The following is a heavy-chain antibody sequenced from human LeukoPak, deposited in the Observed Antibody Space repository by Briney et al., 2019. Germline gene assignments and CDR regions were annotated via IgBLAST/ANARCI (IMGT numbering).Heavy chain of an antibody. V-gene: IGHV3-23*01. CDR1: GFTFSSYA. J-gene: IGHJ5*02. CDR3: AKDSSSWYIGWFDP. D-gene: IGHD6-13*01. CDR2: ISGSGSST. Sequence: GGSLRLSCAASGFTFSSYAMSWVRQAPGKGLEWVSAISGSGSSTYYADSVKGRFTISRDNSKNTLYLQMNSLRAEDTAVYYCAKDSSSWYIGWFDPWGQGTLVTVSS.